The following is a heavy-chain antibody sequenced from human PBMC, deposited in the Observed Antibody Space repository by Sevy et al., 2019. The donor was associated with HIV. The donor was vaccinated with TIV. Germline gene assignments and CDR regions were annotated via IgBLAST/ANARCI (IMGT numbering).Heavy chain of an antibody. CDR3: AKVSGRYGDYPYFDY. CDR2: ISGSGGST. D-gene: IGHD4-17*01. J-gene: IGHJ4*02. Sequence: GGSLRLSCAASGFTFSSYAMSWVRQAPGKGLEWVSAISGSGGSTYYADPVKGRFTISRDNSKNTLYLQMNSLRAEDTAVYYCAKVSGRYGDYPYFDYWGQGTLVTVSS. CDR1: GFTFSSYA. V-gene: IGHV3-23*01.